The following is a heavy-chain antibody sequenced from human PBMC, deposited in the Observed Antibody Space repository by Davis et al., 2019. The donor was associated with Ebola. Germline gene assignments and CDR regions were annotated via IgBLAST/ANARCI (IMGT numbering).Heavy chain of an antibody. CDR2: ISSSSSTI. J-gene: IGHJ5*02. CDR3: AKDRHSSSS. CDR1: GFTFSSYS. D-gene: IGHD6-6*01. Sequence: GESLKISCAASGFTFSSYSMNWVRQAPGKGLEWVSYISSSSSTIYYADSVKGRFTISRDNSKNTLYLQMNSLRAEDTAVYYCAKDRHSSSSWGQGTLVTVSS. V-gene: IGHV3-48*01.